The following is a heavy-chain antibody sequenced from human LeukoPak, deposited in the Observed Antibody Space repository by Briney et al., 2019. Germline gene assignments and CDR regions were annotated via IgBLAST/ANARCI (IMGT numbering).Heavy chain of an antibody. V-gene: IGHV3-33*01. CDR2: IWHDGSRK. Sequence: GGSLRLSCEVSGLSFTTHGFHWVRQAPGKGLKWVSVIWHDGSRKEYGDSVRGRFTISRDNSKLYLQMNSLRAEDTAIYYCARDIGYSGFHLDYWGQGTPVTVSS. D-gene: IGHD5-12*01. CDR3: ARDIGYSGFHLDY. J-gene: IGHJ4*02. CDR1: GLSFTTHG.